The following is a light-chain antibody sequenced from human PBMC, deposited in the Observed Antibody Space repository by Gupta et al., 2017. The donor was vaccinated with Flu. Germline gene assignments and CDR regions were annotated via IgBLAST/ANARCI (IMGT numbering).Light chain of an antibody. CDR2: ENN. CDR1: TSNIGSNY. V-gene: IGLV1-51*02. J-gene: IGLJ2*01. Sequence: QSVLTQPPSVSAAPGQKVTISCSGSTSNIGSNYVSWYQQLPGTAPKLLNYENNKRPSGIPDRFSGSKSGTSATLGITGLQTGDEADYYCGTWDSSLSSGIFGGGTKMTVL. CDR3: GTWDSSLSSGI.